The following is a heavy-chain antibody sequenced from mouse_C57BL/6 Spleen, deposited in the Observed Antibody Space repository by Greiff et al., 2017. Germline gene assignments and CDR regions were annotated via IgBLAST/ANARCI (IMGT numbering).Heavy chain of an antibody. D-gene: IGHD1-1*01. J-gene: IGHJ4*01. CDR3: ASHDYGRSYDYAMDY. V-gene: IGHV1-72*01. Sequence: QVQLKQPGAELVTPGASVQLSCKASGYTFTSYWMHWVKQRPGRGLEWIGRLDPNSGGTKYTEKFKSKATLTVDKPSSTAYMQLSSLTSEDSAGYDCASHDYGRSYDYAMDYWGQGTSGTVSS. CDR2: LDPNSGGT. CDR1: GYTFTSYW.